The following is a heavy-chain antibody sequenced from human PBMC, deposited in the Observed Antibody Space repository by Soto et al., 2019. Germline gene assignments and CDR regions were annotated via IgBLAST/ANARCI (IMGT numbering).Heavy chain of an antibody. J-gene: IGHJ4*02. CDR1: GYTFINYY. CDR2: INPSDATT. V-gene: IGHV1-46*01. D-gene: IGHD3-10*01. Sequence: QVQLVQSGAEVKKPGASVKVSCKASGYTFINYYMQCVRQAPGQGLEWMGIINPSDATTFYAQKFQGRVTMTRDTSTSTVSMELSSLRYEDTAVYYCARWGRPPRVRGNLDYWGQGTLVTVSS. CDR3: ARWGRPPRVRGNLDY.